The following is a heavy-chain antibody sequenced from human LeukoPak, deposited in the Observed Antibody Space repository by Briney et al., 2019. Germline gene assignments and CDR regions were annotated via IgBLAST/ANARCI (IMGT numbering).Heavy chain of an antibody. D-gene: IGHD6-6*01. CDR3: ARTPDIAARGFDY. Sequence: PSQTLSLTCTVSGGSISSGGYYWSWIRQHPGKGLEWIGYIYYSGSTYYNPSLKSRVTISVDTSKNQFSLKLSFVTAADTAVYYCARTPDIAARGFDYWGQGTLVTVSS. CDR2: IYYSGST. V-gene: IGHV4-31*03. CDR1: GGSISSGGYY. J-gene: IGHJ4*02.